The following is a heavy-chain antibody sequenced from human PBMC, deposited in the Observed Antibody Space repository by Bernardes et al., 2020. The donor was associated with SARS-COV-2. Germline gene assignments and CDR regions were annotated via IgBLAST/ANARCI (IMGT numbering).Heavy chain of an antibody. Sequence: TLSLTCTVSGASISSSIYYWNWIRQPAGKGLEWIGRIYASGSTSYNPSLKSRVTISVDTSKNQFSLKLSSVTAADTAVYYCARDYGPYDGADYWGQGTLVTVSS. CDR3: ARDYGPYDGADY. V-gene: IGHV4-61*02. CDR1: GASISSSIYY. D-gene: IGHD3-10*01. J-gene: IGHJ4*02. CDR2: IYASGST.